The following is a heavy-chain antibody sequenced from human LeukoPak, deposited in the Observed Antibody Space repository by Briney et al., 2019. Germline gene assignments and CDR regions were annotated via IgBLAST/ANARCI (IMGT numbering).Heavy chain of an antibody. CDR3: AKGRGEY. V-gene: IGHV3-23*01. CDR2: ISDSGART. Sequence: PGGSLRLSCAASGFTFSSYAMTWVRQAPGKGLEWVSTISDSGARTNYADSAKGRFTISRDNSKNTLYLRMNSLRAEDTAVHYCAKGRGEYWGQGTLVTVSS. CDR1: GFTFSSYA. J-gene: IGHJ4*02.